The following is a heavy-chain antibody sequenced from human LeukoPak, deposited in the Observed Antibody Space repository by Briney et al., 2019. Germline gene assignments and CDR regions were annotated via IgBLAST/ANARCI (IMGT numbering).Heavy chain of an antibody. J-gene: IGHJ6*02. Sequence: PGGSLRLSCAASGFTFDDYAMHWVRQAPGKGLEWVSGISWNSGSIGYADSVKGRFTISRDNAKNSLYLQMNSLRAGDTALYYCAKGSSSSPRGGMDVWGQGTTVTVSS. D-gene: IGHD6-13*01. CDR3: AKGSSSSPRGGMDV. V-gene: IGHV3-9*01. CDR2: ISWNSGSI. CDR1: GFTFDDYA.